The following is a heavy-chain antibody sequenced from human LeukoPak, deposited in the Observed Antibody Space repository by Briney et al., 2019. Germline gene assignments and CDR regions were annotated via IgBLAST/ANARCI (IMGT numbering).Heavy chain of an antibody. J-gene: IGHJ5*01. D-gene: IGHD2-21*01. V-gene: IGHV3-74*01. CDR3: ARDNVWTGLGWFDS. Sequence: PTGGSLRLSCAASGFTFSSYWMHWVRHAPGKGLVWVSRINTDGGSTSYADSVKGRFTISGDNAKNTLYLQMNSLRAEDTAVYYCARDNVWTGLGWFDSWGQGALVTVSS. CDR2: INTDGGST. CDR1: GFTFSSYW.